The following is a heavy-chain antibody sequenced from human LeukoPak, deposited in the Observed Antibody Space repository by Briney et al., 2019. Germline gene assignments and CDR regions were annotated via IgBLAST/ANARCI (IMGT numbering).Heavy chain of an antibody. CDR2: INHSGST. V-gene: IGHV4-34*01. Sequence: PSETLSLTCAVYSGSFSAYYSSWIRQPPGKGLEWIGEINHSGSTNYNPSLKSRVTILVDTSKNQFSLKLSSVTAADTAVYYCAREGVGLAIGGYWRRGTLVTVSS. CDR1: SGSFSAYY. CDR3: AREGVGLAIGGY. D-gene: IGHD3-10*01. J-gene: IGHJ4*02.